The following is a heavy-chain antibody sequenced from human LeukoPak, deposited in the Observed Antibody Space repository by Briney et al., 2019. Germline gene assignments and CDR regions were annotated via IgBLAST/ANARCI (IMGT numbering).Heavy chain of an antibody. J-gene: IGHJ6*03. CDR1: GYTFTNFD. CDR3: ARGPQWRGDYYYIDV. Sequence: ASVKVSCKASGYTFTNFDINWVRQAAGQGLEWMGWMNPNSGNTGYAQKFQGRVTMTMNTSITTAYMEVSSLISEVTAVYYCARGPQWRGDYYYIDVWGRGTTVTVSS. CDR2: MNPNSGNT. V-gene: IGHV1-8*01. D-gene: IGHD6-19*01.